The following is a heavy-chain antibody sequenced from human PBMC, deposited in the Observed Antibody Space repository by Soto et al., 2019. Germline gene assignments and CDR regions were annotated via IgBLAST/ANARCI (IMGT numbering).Heavy chain of an antibody. D-gene: IGHD3-10*01. CDR1: GGSISSSTYY. CDR2: IYYSGST. V-gene: IGHV4-39*01. Sequence: PSETLSLTCTVSGGSISSSTYYWGWIRQPPGKGLEWIGSIYYSGSTYYNPSLKSRVTISVDTSKNQFSLKLSSVTAADTAVFYCARHHPASSGNYYNALDYWGQGTLVTVSS. J-gene: IGHJ4*02. CDR3: ARHHPASSGNYYNALDY.